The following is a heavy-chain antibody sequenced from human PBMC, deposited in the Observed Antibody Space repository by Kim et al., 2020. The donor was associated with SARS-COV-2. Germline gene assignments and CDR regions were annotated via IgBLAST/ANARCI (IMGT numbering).Heavy chain of an antibody. D-gene: IGHD3-22*01. CDR2: ISSSGSTI. V-gene: IGHV3-48*03. CDR3: ARVGYYYDSSGYLHY. CDR1: GFTFSSYE. Sequence: GGSLRLSCAASGFTFSSYEMNWVRQAPGKGLEWVSYISSSGSTIYYAGSVKGRFTISRDNAKNSLYLQMNSLRAEDTAVYYCARVGYYYDSSGYLHYWGQGTLVTVSS. J-gene: IGHJ4*02.